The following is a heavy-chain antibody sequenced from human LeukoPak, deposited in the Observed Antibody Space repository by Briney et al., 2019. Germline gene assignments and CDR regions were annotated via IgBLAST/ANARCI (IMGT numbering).Heavy chain of an antibody. CDR2: ISAYNGNT. CDR3: ARARTYYYDRSGSPYNWFDP. Sequence: GASVKVSCKASGYTFTSYVISWVRQAPGQGLEWMGWISAYNGNTNYAQKLQGRVTMTTDTSTSTAYMELRSLRSDDTAVYYCARARTYYYDRSGSPYNWFDPWGQGTLVTVSS. J-gene: IGHJ5*02. CDR1: GYTFTSYV. D-gene: IGHD3-22*01. V-gene: IGHV1-18*01.